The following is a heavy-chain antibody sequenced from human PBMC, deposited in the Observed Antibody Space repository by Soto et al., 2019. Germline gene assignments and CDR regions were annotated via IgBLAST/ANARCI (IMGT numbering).Heavy chain of an antibody. CDR3: ASWFRVAYYYSFMDV. Sequence: GGSLRLSCAASGFTFSRYWMHWVRQAPGKGLVWVSRINSDGSSTNYADSVKGRFTISRDNAKNTLYLQMNRLRAEDTAVYYCASWFRVAYYYSFMDVWGKGTTVTVSS. J-gene: IGHJ6*03. D-gene: IGHD3-10*01. CDR2: INSDGSST. CDR1: GFTFSRYW. V-gene: IGHV3-74*01.